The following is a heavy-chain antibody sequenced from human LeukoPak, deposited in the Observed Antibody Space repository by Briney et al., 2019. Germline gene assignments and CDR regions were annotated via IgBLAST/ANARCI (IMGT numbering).Heavy chain of an antibody. D-gene: IGHD6-19*01. CDR1: GFTFSDYY. Sequence: GGSLRLSCAASGFTFSDYYMSWVRQAPGRGLEWVSYISNSGTTRYYADCVKGRVTISRDNAKNSLYLQMNSLRAEDTAVYYCARDQTGITVAATGWFDPWGQGTLVTVSS. CDR3: ARDQTGITVAATGWFDP. CDR2: ISNSGTTR. J-gene: IGHJ5*02. V-gene: IGHV3-11*04.